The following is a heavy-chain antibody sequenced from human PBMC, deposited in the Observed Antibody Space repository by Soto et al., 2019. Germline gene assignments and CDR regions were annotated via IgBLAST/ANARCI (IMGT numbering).Heavy chain of an antibody. Sequence: QVQLQESGPGLVKPSQTLSLTCTVSGGSISSGGYYWSWIRQHPGQGLEWIGYIDYSGSTYYNPSLKSRVTISVDTSKNQFSLKLSSVTAADTAVYYCAGGHDPIVNYYFDYWGQGTLVTVSS. CDR3: AGGHDPIVNYYFDY. V-gene: IGHV4-31*03. CDR1: GGSISSGGYY. D-gene: IGHD1-20*01. J-gene: IGHJ4*02. CDR2: IDYSGST.